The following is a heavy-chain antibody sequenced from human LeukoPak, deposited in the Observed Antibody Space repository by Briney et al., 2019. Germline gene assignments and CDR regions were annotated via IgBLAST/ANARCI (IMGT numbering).Heavy chain of an antibody. CDR3: ARGYCSSTTCSGVGYMEV. V-gene: IGHV4-39*01. Sequence: PSETLSLTCTVSAGSISSSSYHWGWIRQPPGKGLEWIGSISYSGSTYYNSSLKSRVAIAVDTSKNQFSLKLSSVTAADRAVYYYARGYCSSTTCSGVGYMEVWGKGTTVTVSS. D-gene: IGHD2-2*01. CDR1: AGSISSSSYH. J-gene: IGHJ6*03. CDR2: ISYSGST.